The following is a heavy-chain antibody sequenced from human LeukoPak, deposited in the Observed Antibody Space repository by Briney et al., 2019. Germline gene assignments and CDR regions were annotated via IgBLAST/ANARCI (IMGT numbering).Heavy chain of an antibody. J-gene: IGHJ5*02. CDR2: IYYTGRT. CDR3: AQSLGSGNWIGNWFDP. Sequence: SETLSPTCTVSGGSISSSSHSWGWIRQPPGKGLEWTGTIYYTGRTYYNPSLESRLTISVDTSKNQFSLKLTSVTAADTAIYYCAQSLGSGNWIGNWFDPWGQGTLVTVPS. D-gene: IGHD1-1*01. CDR1: GGSISSSSHS. V-gene: IGHV4-39*01.